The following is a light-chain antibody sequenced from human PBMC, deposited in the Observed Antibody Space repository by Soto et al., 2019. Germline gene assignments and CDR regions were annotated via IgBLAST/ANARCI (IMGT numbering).Light chain of an antibody. CDR3: QQYVRAPWT. J-gene: IGKJ1*01. Sequence: EIVLTQSPGTLSLSPGERATLSCRASHSFSSNFLAWYQQKPGQAPRLLIYGASSRAPGIPDRFSGRGSGTDFTLTITRLEPEDFAVYYCQQYVRAPWTFGQGTKVDIK. V-gene: IGKV3-20*01. CDR1: HSFSSNF. CDR2: GAS.